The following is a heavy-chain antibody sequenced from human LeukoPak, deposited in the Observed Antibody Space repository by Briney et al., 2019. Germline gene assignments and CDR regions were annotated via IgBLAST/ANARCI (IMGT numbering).Heavy chain of an antibody. Sequence: AVKVSCKASGGTFSSYAISWVRQAPGQGLEWMGGIIPIFGTANYAQKFQGRVTITADESTSTAYMELSSLRSEDTAVYYYARVPYDSSGYYYLVGAFDIWGQGTMVTVSS. CDR1: GGTFSSYA. J-gene: IGHJ3*02. CDR3: ARVPYDSSGYYYLVGAFDI. CDR2: IIPIFGTA. V-gene: IGHV1-69*13. D-gene: IGHD3-22*01.